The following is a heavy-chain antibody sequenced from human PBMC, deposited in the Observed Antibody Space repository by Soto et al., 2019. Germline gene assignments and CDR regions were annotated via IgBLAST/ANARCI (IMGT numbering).Heavy chain of an antibody. CDR3: ARAQDSGSPYTDFQH. V-gene: IGHV3-33*01. D-gene: IGHD1-26*01. CDR1: GFTFSSYG. Sequence: QVQLVESGGGVVQPGRSLRLSCAASGFTFSSYGMHWVRQAPGKGLEWVAVIWYDGSDKYYADSVKGRFTISRDNSKNTLYRQMNSLRAEDTAVYYCARAQDSGSPYTDFQHWGQGTLVTVSS. CDR2: IWYDGSDK. J-gene: IGHJ1*01.